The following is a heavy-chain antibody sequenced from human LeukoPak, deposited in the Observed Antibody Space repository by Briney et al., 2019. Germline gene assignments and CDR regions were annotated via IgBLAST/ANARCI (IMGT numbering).Heavy chain of an antibody. CDR1: GGSISSGPYY. CDR2: IYYSGST. V-gene: IGHV4-39*01. CDR3: ARHMTTDMLDAFDI. J-gene: IGHJ3*02. Sequence: KSSETLSLTCTVSGGSISSGPYYWGWIRQPPGKGLEWIGSIYYSGSTYYSPSLKSRVTTSVDASKNHFSLTLSSVTAADTAVYHCARHMTTDMLDAFDIWGQGTMVIISS. D-gene: IGHD3-10*02.